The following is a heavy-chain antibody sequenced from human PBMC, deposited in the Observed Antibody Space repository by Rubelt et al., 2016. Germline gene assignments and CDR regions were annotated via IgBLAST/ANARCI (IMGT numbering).Heavy chain of an antibody. CDR3: ASLQYSSGWYSDY. Sequence: QVQLVQSGAEVKKPGSSVKVSCKASGGTFSSYAISWVRQAPGQGLAWMGRLITILGIANYAQKCQGGVTSHADKSPRTAYMELSSLRSEDTAVYYCASLQYSSGWYSDYWGQGTLVTVSS. V-gene: IGHV1-69*04. J-gene: IGHJ4*02. D-gene: IGHD6-19*01. CDR1: GGTFSSYA. CDR2: LITILGIA.